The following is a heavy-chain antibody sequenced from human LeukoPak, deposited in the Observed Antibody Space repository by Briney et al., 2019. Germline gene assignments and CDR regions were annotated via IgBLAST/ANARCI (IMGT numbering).Heavy chain of an antibody. D-gene: IGHD7-27*01. CDR3: ARSGVPQR. CDR2: IHYSGST. V-gene: IGHV4-59*01. J-gene: IGHJ4*02. CDR1: GGSISTYY. Sequence: SQTLSLTCTVSGGSISTYYWSWIRQPPGKGLEWIAYIHYSGSTNYNPSLKSRVTISLDTPKNQFSLKLSSVTAADTAVYYCARSGVPQRWGQGTLVTVSS.